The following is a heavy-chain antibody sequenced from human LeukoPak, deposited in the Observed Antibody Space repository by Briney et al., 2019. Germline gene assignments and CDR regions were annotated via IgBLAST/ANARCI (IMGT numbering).Heavy chain of an antibody. Sequence: SQTLSLTCTVSGGSISRYYWSWIRQPPGKGLEWIGFIYYSGSTKYNPSLESRVTISVDTSKNQFSLNLNSVTAADTAVYYCARHLKGVMTCFDYWGQGALVTVSS. V-gene: IGHV4-59*08. CDR2: IYYSGST. CDR3: ARHLKGVMTCFDY. J-gene: IGHJ4*02. D-gene: IGHD2-21*02. CDR1: GGSISRYY.